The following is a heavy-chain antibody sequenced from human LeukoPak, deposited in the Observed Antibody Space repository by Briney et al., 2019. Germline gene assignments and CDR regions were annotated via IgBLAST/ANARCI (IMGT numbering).Heavy chain of an antibody. J-gene: IGHJ3*01. CDR1: GGSISRSSYY. D-gene: IGHD1-14*01. CDR3: ARHWYGGAFDV. CDR2: IYYSGTT. V-gene: IGHV4-39*01. Sequence: SETLTLTCAVSGGSISRSSYYWGWIRQPPGKGREWIRSIYYSGTTYYNPSLKSRVTISVDTSKNQFSLKLTSVTAADTAVYYCARHWYGGAFDVWGQGSMVTVSS.